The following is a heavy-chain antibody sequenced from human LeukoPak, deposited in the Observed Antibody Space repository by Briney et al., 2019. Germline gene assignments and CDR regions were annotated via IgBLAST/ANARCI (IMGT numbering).Heavy chain of an antibody. CDR3: ASHTVNYYYGMDV. Sequence: GGSLRLSCAASGFTVSSKYMSWVRQAPGKGLEWVSTIYSGGSTYYADSVKGRFTISRDNSKNTVYLQMNSLRAEDTAVYHCASHTVNYYYGMDVWGQGTTVTVSS. CDR2: IYSGGST. J-gene: IGHJ6*02. D-gene: IGHD4-17*01. CDR1: GFTVSSKY. V-gene: IGHV3-66*04.